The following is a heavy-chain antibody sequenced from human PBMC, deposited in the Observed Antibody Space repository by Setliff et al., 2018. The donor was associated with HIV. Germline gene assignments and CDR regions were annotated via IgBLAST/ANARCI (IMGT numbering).Heavy chain of an antibody. J-gene: IGHJ5*02. CDR2: IYHDGST. Sequence: SETLSLTCAVSGYSISSAYYWGWIRQPPGKGLEWVGSIYHDGSTYYNPSLRSRVTISVDTSKNQFSLKLSSVTAADTAVYYCARYYGSGTYHRWFDPWGQGTPVTVSS. D-gene: IGHD3-10*01. V-gene: IGHV4-38-2*01. CDR1: GYSISSAYY. CDR3: ARYYGSGTYHRWFDP.